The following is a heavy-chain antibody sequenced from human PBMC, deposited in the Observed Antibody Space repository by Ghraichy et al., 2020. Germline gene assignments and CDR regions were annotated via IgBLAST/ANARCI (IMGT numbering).Heavy chain of an antibody. V-gene: IGHV4-38-2*02. CDR1: GYSISSGYL. J-gene: IGHJ5*02. CDR3: AREDTVNFILDWFDP. Sequence: SETLSLTCTVSGYSISSGYLWGWIRQPPGKGLEWIGSIYHSGTTYYNPSLNSRVTISLDTSKNQISLRLRSATAEDSAVYYCAREDTVNFILDWFDPWGQGTLVTVSS. D-gene: IGHD4-17*01. CDR2: IYHSGTT.